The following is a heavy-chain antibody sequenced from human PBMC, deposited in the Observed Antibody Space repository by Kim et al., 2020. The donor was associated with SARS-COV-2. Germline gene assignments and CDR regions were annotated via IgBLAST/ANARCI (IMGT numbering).Heavy chain of an antibody. V-gene: IGHV3-53*04. J-gene: IGHJ3*02. CDR3: ARDRGGDAFDI. CDR1: GFTVSSNY. D-gene: IGHD3-16*01. CDR2: IYSGGST. Sequence: GGSLRLSFAASGFTVSSNYMSWVRQAPGKGLEWVSVIYSGGSTFYADSVKGRFTISRHNSKNTLYLQMNSLRPEDTAVYYCARDRGGDAFDIWGQGTMVTVSS.